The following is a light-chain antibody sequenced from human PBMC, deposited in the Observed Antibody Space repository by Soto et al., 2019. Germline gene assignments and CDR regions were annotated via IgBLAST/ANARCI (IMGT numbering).Light chain of an antibody. J-gene: IGKJ4*01. V-gene: IGKV1-39*01. Sequence: DIQMTQSPSSLSASVGDRVTITCRASQSISSYLNWYQQKPGKAPKFLIFAASSLQSWVPSRFSGSGSGTDFTLTISSLQPEDFAAYYCQQLHSYPLTFGGGTKVDIK. CDR1: QSISSY. CDR2: AAS. CDR3: QQLHSYPLT.